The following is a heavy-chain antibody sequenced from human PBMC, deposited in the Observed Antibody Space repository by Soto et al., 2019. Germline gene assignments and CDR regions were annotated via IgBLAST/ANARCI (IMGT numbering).Heavy chain of an antibody. CDR1: GGTFSSYA. Sequence: WASVKVSCKASGGTFSSYAISWVLQAPGQGLEWMGGIIPIFGTANYAQKFQGRVTITADESTSTAYMELSSLRSEDTAVYYCARGDRHGPGGYFDYWGQGTLVTVSS. CDR2: IIPIFGTA. CDR3: ARGDRHGPGGYFDY. J-gene: IGHJ4*02. V-gene: IGHV1-69*13.